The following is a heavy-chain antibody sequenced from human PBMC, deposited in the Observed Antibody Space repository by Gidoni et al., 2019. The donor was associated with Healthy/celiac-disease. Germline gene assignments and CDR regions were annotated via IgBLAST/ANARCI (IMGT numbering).Heavy chain of an antibody. Sequence: EVQLVESGGGLVKPGGSLRLSCAASGFTFSNAWMNWVRQAPGKGLEWGGRIKSKTDGGTTDYAAPVKGRCTISRDDSKNTLYLQMNSLKTEDTAVYYCTTGLGTSGYYFDWYFDLWGRGTLVTVSS. CDR3: TTGLGTSGYYFDWYFDL. D-gene: IGHD3-22*01. V-gene: IGHV3-15*07. CDR1: GFTFSNAW. J-gene: IGHJ2*01. CDR2: IKSKTDGGTT.